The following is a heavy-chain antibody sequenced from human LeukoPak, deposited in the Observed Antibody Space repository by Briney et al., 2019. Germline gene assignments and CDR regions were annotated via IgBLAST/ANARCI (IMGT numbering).Heavy chain of an antibody. Sequence: PGGSLRLSCAASGFTFSSYVMHWVRQAPGKGLEWVALISSDGSKKDYADSVKGRFTISRDNSKNTLYLQMNSLRAEDTAVYYCVRDPDALDFWGQGTPVTVSS. CDR1: GFTFSSYV. J-gene: IGHJ4*02. CDR3: VRDPDALDF. CDR2: ISSDGSKK. V-gene: IGHV3-30*07.